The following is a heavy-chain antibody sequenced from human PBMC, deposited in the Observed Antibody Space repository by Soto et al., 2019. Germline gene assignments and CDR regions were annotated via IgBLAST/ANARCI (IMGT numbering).Heavy chain of an antibody. CDR2: VYHDGNT. D-gene: IGHD5-12*01. CDR1: GDSISGSNTRYY. Sequence: SETLSLTCTVSGDSISGSNTRYYWGWIRQTPAKGLEWIGSVYHDGNTYYNPSLESRVTISVDTSKNQLSLRLTSVTAADTALFYCVRLGYYSDASRPYYFVSWRKGTPVTVSS. V-gene: IGHV4-39*01. CDR3: VRLGYYSDASRPYYFVS. J-gene: IGHJ4*02.